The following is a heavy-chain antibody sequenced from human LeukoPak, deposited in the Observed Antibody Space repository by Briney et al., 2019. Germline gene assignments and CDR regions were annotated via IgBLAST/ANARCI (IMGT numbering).Heavy chain of an antibody. D-gene: IGHD6-19*01. J-gene: IGHJ4*02. CDR1: GFTFSSYS. V-gene: IGHV3-21*01. CDR2: ISSSSSYI. Sequence: GGSLRLSCAASGFTFSSYSMNWVRQAPGKGLEWVSSISSSSSYIYYADSVKGRFTISRDNAKNSLYLQMNSLRAEDTAVYYCARDGYSSAWYIGDFDYWGQGTLVTVSS. CDR3: ARDGYSSAWYIGDFDY.